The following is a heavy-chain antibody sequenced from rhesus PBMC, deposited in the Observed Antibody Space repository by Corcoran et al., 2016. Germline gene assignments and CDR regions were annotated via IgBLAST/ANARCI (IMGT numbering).Heavy chain of an antibody. V-gene: IGHV4-106*01. Sequence: QVQLQESGPGLVKPSETLSLTCAVSGGSISDDYYWSWIRQPPGKGLEGIGYIYGGGGCTNDNPSLKNRVTISIDTSKNQFSLKLSSVTAADTAVYYCARGYYSGSYYDRYFDLWGPGTPITISS. CDR1: GGSISDDYY. CDR2: IYGGGGCT. CDR3: ARGYYSGSYYDRYFDL. J-gene: IGHJ2*01. D-gene: IGHD3-16*01.